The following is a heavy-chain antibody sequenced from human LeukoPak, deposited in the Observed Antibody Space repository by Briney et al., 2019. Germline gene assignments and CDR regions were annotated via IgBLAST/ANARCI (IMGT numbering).Heavy chain of an antibody. CDR1: GESLNSYY. Sequence: PSETLSLTCAVYGESLNSYYWSWIRQPPGKGLEWIGYINYSGSTTYNPSLKSRVTISVDTSKNQFSLKLTSATAADTAVYYCARQAAANSIDYWGQGTVVTVSS. CDR3: ARQAAANSIDY. V-gene: IGHV4-59*08. D-gene: IGHD2-2*01. CDR2: INYSGST. J-gene: IGHJ4*02.